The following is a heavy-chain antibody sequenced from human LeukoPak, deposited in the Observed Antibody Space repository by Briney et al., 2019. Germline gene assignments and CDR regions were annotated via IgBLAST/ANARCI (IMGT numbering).Heavy chain of an antibody. D-gene: IGHD1-20*01. V-gene: IGHV1-69*13. CDR1: GGTFSSYA. Sequence: ASVTVSCKASGGTFSSYAISWVRQAPGQGLEWMGGIIPIFGTANYAQKFQGRVTTTADESTSTAYMELSSLRSEDTAVYYCAKEGKTRNWNYFQAKPVYWGQGTLVTVSS. CDR2: IIPIFGTA. J-gene: IGHJ4*02. CDR3: AKEGKTRNWNYFQAKPVY.